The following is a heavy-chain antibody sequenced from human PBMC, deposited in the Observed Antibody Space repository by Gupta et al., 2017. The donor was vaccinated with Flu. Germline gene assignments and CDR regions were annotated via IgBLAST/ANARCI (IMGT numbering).Heavy chain of an antibody. CDR3: ARHQAYCSGGSCYPYYYSMDV. J-gene: IGHJ6*03. CDR2: IYYSGST. Sequence: KELEWIGSIYYSGSTYYNPSLKSRVTISVDTSKHQFSLKLSSVTAADTAVYYCARHQAYCSGGSCYPYYYSMDVWGKGTTVTVSS. V-gene: IGHV4-39*01. D-gene: IGHD2-15*01.